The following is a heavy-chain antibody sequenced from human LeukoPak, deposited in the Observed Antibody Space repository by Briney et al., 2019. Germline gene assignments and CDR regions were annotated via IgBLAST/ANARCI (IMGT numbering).Heavy chain of an antibody. J-gene: IGHJ4*02. CDR3: ARGGYVLRFLEWFHFDY. V-gene: IGHV3-33*01. D-gene: IGHD3-3*01. Sequence: GGSLRLSCAASGFTFSSYGMHWVRQAPGKGLEWVAVIWYDGSNKYYADSVKGRFTISRDNSKNTLYLQMNSLRAEDTAVYYCARGGYVLRFLEWFHFDYWGQGTLVTVSS. CDR1: GFTFSSYG. CDR2: IWYDGSNK.